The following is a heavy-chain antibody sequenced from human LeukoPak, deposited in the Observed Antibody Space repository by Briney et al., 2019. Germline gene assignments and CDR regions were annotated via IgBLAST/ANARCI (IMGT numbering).Heavy chain of an antibody. CDR3: ASLDYYDSSPPFDY. Sequence: SVKVSCKASGGTFSSYAISWVRQAPGQGLEWMGRIIPILGIANYAQKFQGRVTITADKSTSTAYMELSSLRSEDTAVYYCASLDYYDSSPPFDYWGQGTLVTVSS. D-gene: IGHD3-22*01. V-gene: IGHV1-69*04. CDR1: GGTFSSYA. J-gene: IGHJ4*02. CDR2: IIPILGIA.